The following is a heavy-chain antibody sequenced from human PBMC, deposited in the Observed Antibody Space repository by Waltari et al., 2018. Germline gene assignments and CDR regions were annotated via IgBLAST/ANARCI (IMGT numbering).Heavy chain of an antibody. CDR1: GESVTNNYW. CDR2: IHGSGRT. CDR3: ARDRGRGLYLES. D-gene: IGHD2-15*01. Sequence: QVKLQESGPGLVKPSGTLSLTCAVSGESVTNNYWWSWVRQSPGRGLEWIGQIHGSGRTNYTPSLERRVTVSLDTSNNHFSLRVTSATAADTAVYFCARDRGRGLYLESWGQGTLVTVSP. V-gene: IGHV4-4*02. J-gene: IGHJ4*02.